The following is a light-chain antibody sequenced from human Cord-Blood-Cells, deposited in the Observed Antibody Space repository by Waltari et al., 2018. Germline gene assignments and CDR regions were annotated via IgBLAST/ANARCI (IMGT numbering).Light chain of an antibody. CDR1: QRVSSSY. J-gene: IGKJ1*01. Sequence: EIVLTQSPGTLSLSPGDRATLSCRASQRVSSSYLAWYQQNPGQAPRLRIDGASSRATGIPDRFSGSGSGTDFTRTISRLEPEDFAVYYCQQYGSTPWTFGQGTKVEIK. CDR2: GAS. CDR3: QQYGSTPWT. V-gene: IGKV3-20*01.